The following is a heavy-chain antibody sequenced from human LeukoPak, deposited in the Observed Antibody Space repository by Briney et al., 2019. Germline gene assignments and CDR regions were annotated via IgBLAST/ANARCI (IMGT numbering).Heavy chain of an antibody. D-gene: IGHD3-22*01. V-gene: IGHV3-73*01. Sequence: PGGSLKLSCAASGFTFSGSAMHWVRQASGKGLEWVGRIRSKANSYATAYAASVKGRFTISRDDSKNTAYLQMNSLKTEDTAVYYCTRYYYDSSGYYYLFDYWDQGTLVTVSS. CDR1: GFTFSGSA. CDR3: TRYYYDSSGYYYLFDY. CDR2: IRSKANSYAT. J-gene: IGHJ4*02.